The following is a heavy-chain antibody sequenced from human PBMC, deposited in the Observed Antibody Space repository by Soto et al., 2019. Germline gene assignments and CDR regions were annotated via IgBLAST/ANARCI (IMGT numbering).Heavy chain of an antibody. CDR1: GGSISDFY. V-gene: IGHV4-59*01. D-gene: IGHD3-22*01. CDR3: ARGFFDSSGPGVAFDI. J-gene: IGHJ3*02. CDR2: MYYSGST. Sequence: PSETLSLTCSVSGGSISDFYWGWIRQPPGRGLEWVAYMYYSGSTKSNPSLKSRVDMSVDMSKKEFSLKLSSVTAADTAAYHCARGFFDSSGPGVAFDIWGPGTMVTVSS.